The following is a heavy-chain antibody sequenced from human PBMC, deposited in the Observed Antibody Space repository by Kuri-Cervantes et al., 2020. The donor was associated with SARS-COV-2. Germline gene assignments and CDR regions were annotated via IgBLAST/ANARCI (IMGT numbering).Heavy chain of an antibody. V-gene: IGHV3-11*04. Sequence: GGSLRLSCAASGFTFSDYYLTWIRQAPGKGLEWVSNIGTSGGFIFYADSVKGRFTISRDNAKNSVYLQMNSLTADDTAVYYCARRTLAARPGYYYMDVWGKGTTVTVSS. D-gene: IGHD6-6*01. J-gene: IGHJ6*03. CDR2: IGTSGGFI. CDR3: ARRTLAARPGYYYMDV. CDR1: GFTFSDYY.